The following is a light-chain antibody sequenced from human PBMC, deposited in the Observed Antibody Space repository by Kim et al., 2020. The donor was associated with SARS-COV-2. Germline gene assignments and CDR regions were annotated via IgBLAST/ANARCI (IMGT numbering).Light chain of an antibody. CDR2: GNS. Sequence: QSVLTQPPSVSGAPGQRVTISCTGSSSNIGAGYDVNWYQQFPGTAPKLLIYGNSNRPSGVPDRFSGSKSGTSVSLAITGLQAEDETGYYCQSYDSSLSGYVFGTGTKVTVL. J-gene: IGLJ1*01. V-gene: IGLV1-40*01. CDR1: SSNIGAGYD. CDR3: QSYDSSLSGYV.